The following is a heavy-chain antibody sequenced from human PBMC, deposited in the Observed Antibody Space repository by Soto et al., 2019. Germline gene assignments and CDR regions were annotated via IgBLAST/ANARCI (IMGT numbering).Heavy chain of an antibody. J-gene: IGHJ6*02. CDR2: IIPIFGTA. CDR3: ARDTFRRIVVVPAAQTWAIRMDV. CDR1: GGTFSSYA. D-gene: IGHD2-2*01. V-gene: IGHV1-69*13. Sequence: ASVKVSCKASGGTFSSYAISWVRQAPGQGLEWMGGIIPIFGTANYAQKFQGRVTITADESTSTAYMELSSLRSEDTAVYYCARDTFRRIVVVPAAQTWAIRMDVWGQGTTVTVSS.